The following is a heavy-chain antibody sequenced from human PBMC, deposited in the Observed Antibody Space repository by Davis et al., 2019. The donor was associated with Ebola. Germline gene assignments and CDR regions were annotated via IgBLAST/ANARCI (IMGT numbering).Heavy chain of an antibody. CDR3: ARRGTSSWYAGWFDP. CDR1: GGSISSSNW. J-gene: IGHJ5*02. Sequence: SETLSLTCAVSGGSISSSNWWSWVRQPPGKGLEWIGEIYRSGSTSYNPSLKSRVTISVDTSKNRFSLKVTSVTAADTAMYYCARRGTSSWYAGWFDPWGQGTLVTVSS. V-gene: IGHV4-4*02. CDR2: IYRSGST. D-gene: IGHD6-13*01.